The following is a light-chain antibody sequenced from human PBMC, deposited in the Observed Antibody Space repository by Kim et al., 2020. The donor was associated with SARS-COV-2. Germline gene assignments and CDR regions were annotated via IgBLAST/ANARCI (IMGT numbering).Light chain of an antibody. CDR2: QDS. CDR1: KLGDKY. V-gene: IGLV3-1*01. J-gene: IGLJ2*01. CDR3: QAWDSSTVV. Sequence: SYELTQPPSVSVSPGQTASITCPGDKLGDKYACWYQQKPGQSPVLVIYQDSKRPSGIPERFSGSNSGNTATLTISGTQAMDEADYYCQAWDSSTVVFGGGTQLTVL.